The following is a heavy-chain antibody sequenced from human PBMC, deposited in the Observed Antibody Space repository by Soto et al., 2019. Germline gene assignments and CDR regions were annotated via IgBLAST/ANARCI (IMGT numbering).Heavy chain of an antibody. D-gene: IGHD6-13*01. Sequence: GESLKISCKGSGYSFTSYWISWVRQMPGKGLEWMGRIDPSDSYTNYSPSFQGHVTISADKSISTAYLQWSSLKASDTAMYYCARQGNAGAARLYYYYGMDVWSQGTTVTVSS. J-gene: IGHJ6*02. V-gene: IGHV5-10-1*01. CDR1: GYSFTSYW. CDR2: IDPSDSYT. CDR3: ARQGNAGAARLYYYYGMDV.